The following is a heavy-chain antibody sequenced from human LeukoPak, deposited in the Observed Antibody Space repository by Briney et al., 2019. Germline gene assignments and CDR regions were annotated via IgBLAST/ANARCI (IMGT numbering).Heavy chain of an antibody. CDR3: AKGRYYDSSGYAFFDY. CDR1: GFTFSSYA. CDR2: ISGNGGST. D-gene: IGHD3-22*01. J-gene: IGHJ4*02. V-gene: IGHV3-23*01. Sequence: GGSLRLSCAASGFTFSSYAMSWVRQAPGKGLEWVSVISGNGGSTYYVDSVKGRFTISRDNSKNTLYLQMNSLRAEDTAVYYCAKGRYYDSSGYAFFDYWGQGTLVTVSS.